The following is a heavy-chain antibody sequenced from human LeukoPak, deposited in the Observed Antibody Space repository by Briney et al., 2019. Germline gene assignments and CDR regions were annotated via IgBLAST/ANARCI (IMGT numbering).Heavy chain of an antibody. Sequence: TSETLSLTCAVSGGSISSGGYSWSWIRQPPGKGLEWIGYIYHSGSTYYNPSLKSRVTISVDRSKNQFSLKLSSVTAADAAVYYCARWEDGSDAFDIWGQGTMVTVSS. V-gene: IGHV4-30-2*01. D-gene: IGHD5-24*01. CDR2: IYHSGST. CDR3: ARWEDGSDAFDI. J-gene: IGHJ3*02. CDR1: GGSISSGGYS.